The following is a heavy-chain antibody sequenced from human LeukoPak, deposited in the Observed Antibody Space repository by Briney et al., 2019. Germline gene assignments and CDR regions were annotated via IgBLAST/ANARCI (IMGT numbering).Heavy chain of an antibody. Sequence: GGSLRLSCAASGVTFSSYSMNWVRQAPGKGLEWVSAISGSGGSTYYADSVKGRFTISRDNSKNTLYLQMNSLRAEDTAVYYCAKSMSCSSTSCYKRYFDYWGQGTLVTVSS. CDR2: ISGSGGST. CDR1: GVTFSSYS. V-gene: IGHV3-23*01. D-gene: IGHD2-2*02. J-gene: IGHJ4*02. CDR3: AKSMSCSSTSCYKRYFDY.